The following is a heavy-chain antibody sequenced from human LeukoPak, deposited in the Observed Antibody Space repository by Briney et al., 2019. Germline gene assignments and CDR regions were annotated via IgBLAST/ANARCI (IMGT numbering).Heavy chain of an antibody. Sequence: PSETLSLTCAVSGGSISSSNWWSWVRQPPGKGLEWIGEIYHSGSTNYNPSLKSRATISVDKSKNQFSLKLSSVTAADTAVYYCGRDNGLVYRSSTSCYRGSIDAFDIWGQGTMVTVSS. D-gene: IGHD2-2*01. CDR3: GRDNGLVYRSSTSCYRGSIDAFDI. CDR2: IYHSGST. CDR1: GGSISSSNW. J-gene: IGHJ3*02. V-gene: IGHV4-4*02.